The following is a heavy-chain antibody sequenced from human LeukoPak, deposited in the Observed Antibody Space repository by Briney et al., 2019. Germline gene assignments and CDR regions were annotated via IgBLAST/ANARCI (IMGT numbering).Heavy chain of an antibody. CDR3: ARASPAHVAVNY. J-gene: IGHJ4*02. CDR1: GYTFTSYG. CDR2: ISAYNGNT. V-gene: IGHV1-18*01. Sequence: ASVQVSCKASGYTFTSYGISWVRQAPGQGLEWMGWISAYNGNTNYAQKLQGRVTMTTDTSTSTAYMELRSLRSDDTAVYYCARASPAHVAVNYWGQGTLVTVSS. D-gene: IGHD4-23*01.